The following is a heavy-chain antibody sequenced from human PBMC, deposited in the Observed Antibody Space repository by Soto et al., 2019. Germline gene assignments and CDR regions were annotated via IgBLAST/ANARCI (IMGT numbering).Heavy chain of an antibody. D-gene: IGHD6-13*01. J-gene: IGHJ4*02. Sequence: GSLRLSCTTSGLTFTSYSMHWVSQAPGKGLEWVATFWYDASAQRYAYSVKGRFAISRDPSRGTVYLFMDSLRTDDTAVYYCVFGSWNQYFFDHWRQEILVTVSS. CDR2: FWYDASAQ. V-gene: IGHV3-33*08. CDR3: VFGSWNQYFFDH. CDR1: GLTFTSYS.